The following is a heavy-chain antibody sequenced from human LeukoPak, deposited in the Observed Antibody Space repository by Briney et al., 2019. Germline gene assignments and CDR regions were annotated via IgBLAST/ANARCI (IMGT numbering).Heavy chain of an antibody. CDR3: ARDLATVTKGFDI. CDR1: DDSFSSHY. J-gene: IGHJ3*02. D-gene: IGHD4-17*01. V-gene: IGHV4-59*11. CDR2: ISYIGST. Sequence: SETLSLTCAVSDDSFSSHYWTWIRQPPGKGLEWIGYISYIGSTNYNPSLKSRVTISIDSSKNQFSLKLSSVTAADTAVYYCARDLATVTKGFDIWGQGTMVSVSS.